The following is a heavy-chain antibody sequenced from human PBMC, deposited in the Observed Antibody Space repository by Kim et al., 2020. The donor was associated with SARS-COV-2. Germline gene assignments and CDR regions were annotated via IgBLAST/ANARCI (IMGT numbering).Heavy chain of an antibody. CDR2: ISGDVIST. CDR3: AREIYGSGSYSDF. CDR1: GFTFSSHW. J-gene: IGHJ4*02. D-gene: IGHD3-10*01. Sequence: GGSLRLSCVASGFTFSSHWMHWVRQAPGKGLVWVSRISGDVISTSYADSVKGRFTISRDNAKNTLYLQMNSLRAEDTAVYYCAREIYGSGSYSDFCGQGT. V-gene: IGHV3-74*01.